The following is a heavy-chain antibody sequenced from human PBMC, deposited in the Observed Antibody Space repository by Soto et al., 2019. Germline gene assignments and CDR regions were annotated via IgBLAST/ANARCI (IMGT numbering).Heavy chain of an antibody. CDR3: ASAPDHDILTGYYEGPHWFDP. J-gene: IGHJ5*02. Sequence: PSETLSLTCTVSGGSISSYYWSWIRQPPGKGLEWIGYIYYSGSTNYNPSLKSRVTISVDTSKNQFSLKLSSVTAADTAVYYCASAPDHDILTGYYEGPHWFDPWGQGTLVSVSS. CDR1: GGSISSYY. V-gene: IGHV4-59*01. D-gene: IGHD3-9*01. CDR2: IYYSGST.